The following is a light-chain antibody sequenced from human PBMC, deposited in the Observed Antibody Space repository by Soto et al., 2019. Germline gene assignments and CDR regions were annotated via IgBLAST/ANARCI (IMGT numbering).Light chain of an antibody. CDR2: SAS. Sequence: ENVLTQSPGTLSLSPGETATLSCRASQSVSSTYLAWYQQKPGQAPRLLIYSASSRATGIPDRFSGSGSGTDFTLTISRLEPEDFAVYYCQHYVRFPWPFGRGPKVDIK. V-gene: IGKV3-20*01. CDR3: QHYVRFPWP. J-gene: IGKJ1*01. CDR1: QSVSSTY.